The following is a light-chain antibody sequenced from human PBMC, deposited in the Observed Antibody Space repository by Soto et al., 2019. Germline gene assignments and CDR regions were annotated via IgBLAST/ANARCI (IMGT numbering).Light chain of an antibody. J-gene: IGLJ1*01. CDR2: EFK. V-gene: IGLV6-57*01. CDR1: SGSIASNY. Sequence: NFMLTQPHSVSESPGNSVIISCTRSSGSIASNYVQWYQQRPGSSPTLVIYEFKQRPSGVPDRFSGSIDSSSNSASLTISGLKTEDEADHYCQSYDSSIPYVFGTGTKLTVL. CDR3: QSYDSSIPYV.